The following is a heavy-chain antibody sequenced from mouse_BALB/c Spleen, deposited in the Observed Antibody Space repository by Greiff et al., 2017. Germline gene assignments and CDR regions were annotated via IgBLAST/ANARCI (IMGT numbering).Heavy chain of an antibody. Sequence: EVQLQQSGPELMKPGASVKISCKASGYSFTSYYMHWVKQSHGKSLEWIGYIDPFNGGTSYNQKFKGKATLTVDKSSSTAYMHLSSLTSEDSAVYYCATPDAMDYWGQGTSVTVSS. CDR2: IDPFNGGT. V-gene: IGHV1-28*01. CDR3: ATPDAMDY. J-gene: IGHJ4*01. CDR1: GYSFTSYY.